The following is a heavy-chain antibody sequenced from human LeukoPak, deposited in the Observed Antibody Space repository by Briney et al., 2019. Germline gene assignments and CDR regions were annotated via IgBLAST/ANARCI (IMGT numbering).Heavy chain of an antibody. V-gene: IGHV4-34*01. CDR3: ARGLGARVRGVPRPNWFDP. J-gene: IGHJ5*02. Sequence: SSETLSLTCAVYGGSFSGYYWSWIRQPPGKGLEWIGEINHSGSTNYNPSLKSRVTISVDTSKNQFSLKLSSVTAADTAVYNCARGLGARVRGVPRPNWFDPWGQGTLATVSS. D-gene: IGHD3-10*01. CDR1: GGSFSGYY. CDR2: INHSGST.